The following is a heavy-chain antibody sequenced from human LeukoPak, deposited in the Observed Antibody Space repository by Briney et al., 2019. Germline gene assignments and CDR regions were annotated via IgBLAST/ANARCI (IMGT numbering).Heavy chain of an antibody. J-gene: IGHJ4*02. D-gene: IGHD3-10*01. V-gene: IGHV4-61*01. CDR3: AKDHYYGAGPYDY. CDR2: IFYTGST. CDR1: GVSVTSGSYY. Sequence: SETLSLTCTVSGVSVTSGSYYWSWIRQPPGKGLEGIGYIFYTGSTKYSPSLKSRVTISVDTSKNQFSLKLSSVTAADTAVYYCAKDHYYGAGPYDYWGQGTLATVSS.